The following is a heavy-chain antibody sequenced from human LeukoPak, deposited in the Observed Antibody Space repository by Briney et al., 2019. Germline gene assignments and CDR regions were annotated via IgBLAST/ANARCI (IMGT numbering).Heavy chain of an antibody. Sequence: GGSLRLSCVVSGINFADYAMHWVRQPPGKGPEWVSLISADGGSTFSADSVKGRFSISRDNSKNSLYLQMNSLRSEDTAMYYCAKESGKFDYWGQGTLVAVSS. CDR3: AKESGKFDY. CDR1: GINFADYA. V-gene: IGHV3-43*02. J-gene: IGHJ4*02. CDR2: ISADGGST.